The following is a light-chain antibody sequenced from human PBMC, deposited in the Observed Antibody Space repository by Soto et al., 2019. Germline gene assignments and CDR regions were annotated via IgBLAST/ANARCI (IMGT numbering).Light chain of an antibody. J-gene: IGKJ5*01. CDR3: QQYGSSLTIT. CDR2: GAS. V-gene: IGKV3-20*01. CDR1: QSVSSSY. Sequence: EIVLGGSPGTLSLSPGERATLSCRASQSVSSSYLAWYQQKPGQAPRLLIYGASSRATGIPDRFSGSGSGTDFTLTISRLEPEDFAVYYCQQYGSSLTITFGQGTRLEIK.